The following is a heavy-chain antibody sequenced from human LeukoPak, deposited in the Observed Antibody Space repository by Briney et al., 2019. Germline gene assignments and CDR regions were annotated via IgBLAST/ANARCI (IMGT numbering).Heavy chain of an antibody. CDR2: IKQDGSEK. D-gene: IGHD2-21*02. CDR1: GFTFSSYW. V-gene: IGHV3-7*01. J-gene: IGHJ4*02. Sequence: AGGSLRLSCAASGFTFSSYWMSWVRQAPGKGLEWVANIKQDGSEKYYVDSVRGRFTISRDNAKNSIYLQMNSLRVEDTAVYYCVKDIVGGGDDYWGQGTLVIVSS. CDR3: VKDIVGGGDDY.